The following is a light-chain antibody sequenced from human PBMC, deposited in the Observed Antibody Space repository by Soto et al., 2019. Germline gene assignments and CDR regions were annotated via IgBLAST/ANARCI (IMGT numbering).Light chain of an antibody. J-gene: IGKJ4*01. V-gene: IGKV1-33*01. CDR3: QQYNNFSPLT. Sequence: DIQLTQSPSSLSASVGDRVTITCRASQDIRNHLNWYQQKPGKAPNLLIFDASNLKTGVPSRFSGSGSGTVFTFTISSLQPEDVATYFCQQYNNFSPLTFGGGTNVEIK. CDR1: QDIRNH. CDR2: DAS.